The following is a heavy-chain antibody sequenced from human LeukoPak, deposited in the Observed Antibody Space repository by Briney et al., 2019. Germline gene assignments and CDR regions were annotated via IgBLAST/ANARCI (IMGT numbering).Heavy chain of an antibody. CDR2: ISSSGSTI. CDR3: ARENTATPWSDYYYMDV. CDR1: GFTFSSYE. Sequence: GGSLRLSCAASGFTFSSYEMNWVRQAPGKGLEWVSYISSSGSTIYYADSVKGRFTISRDNSKNTLYLQMNSLRAEDTAVYYCARENTATPWSDYYYMDVWGKGTTVTISS. V-gene: IGHV3-48*03. J-gene: IGHJ6*03. D-gene: IGHD5-18*01.